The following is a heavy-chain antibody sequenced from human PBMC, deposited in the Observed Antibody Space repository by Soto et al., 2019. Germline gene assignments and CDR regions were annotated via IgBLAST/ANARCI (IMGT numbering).Heavy chain of an antibody. D-gene: IGHD3-10*01. CDR3: ARGNTRITMVRGVDNWFDP. V-gene: IGHV5-51*01. Sequence: GESLKISCKGSGYSFTSYWIGWVRQMPGKGLEWMGIIYPGDSDTRYSPSFQGQVTISADKSISTAYLQWSSLKASDTAMYYCARGNTRITMVRGVDNWFDPWGQGTLVTVSS. CDR2: IYPGDSDT. CDR1: GYSFTSYW. J-gene: IGHJ5*02.